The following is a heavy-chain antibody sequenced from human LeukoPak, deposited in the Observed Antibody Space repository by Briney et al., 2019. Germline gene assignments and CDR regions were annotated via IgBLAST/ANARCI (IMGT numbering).Heavy chain of an antibody. Sequence: PGRSLRLSCAAAGFTFDDYAMHWVRQAPGKGLEWVSTINWNSGRMEYADSVKGRFTISRDNAKNSLYLQMNSLRVEDTAVYYCVRVDTSGYYYELSFDYWGQGTLVTVSS. D-gene: IGHD3-22*01. CDR1: GFTFDDYA. CDR3: VRVDTSGYYYELSFDY. CDR2: INWNSGRM. V-gene: IGHV3-9*01. J-gene: IGHJ4*02.